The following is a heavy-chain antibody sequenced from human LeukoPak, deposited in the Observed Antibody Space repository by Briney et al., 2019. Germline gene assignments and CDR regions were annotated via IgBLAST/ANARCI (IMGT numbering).Heavy chain of an antibody. V-gene: IGHV1-46*01. CDR1: GYTFIRYY. CDR2: INPSGGST. CDR3: AREWALSGTGSIGCPY. J-gene: IGHJ4*02. D-gene: IGHD3-10*01. Sequence: ASVKVSCKASGYTFIRYYMHWVRQAPGQGLEWMGMINPSGGSTSYAQKFQGRVTMTSDTSTTTVYMELSGLRSDDTAVYYCAREWALSGTGSIGCPYWGQGTLVTVSS.